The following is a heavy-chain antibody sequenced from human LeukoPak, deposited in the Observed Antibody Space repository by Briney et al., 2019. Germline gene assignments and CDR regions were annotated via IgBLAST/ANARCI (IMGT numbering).Heavy chain of an antibody. CDR2: IKPNSGVT. CDR1: GYTFATYF. D-gene: IGHD2-21*02. J-gene: IGHJ4*02. V-gene: IGHV1-2*02. CDR3: ARPTYCGSNCYFNFDY. Sequence: ASVKVSCKSSGYTFATYFMHWVRQAPGQGLEWMGYIKPNSGVTNYAQKFRGRVTMTWDTSISTAYIELSGLTSDDTAIYYCARPTYCGSNCYFNFDYWGQGTLVTVSS.